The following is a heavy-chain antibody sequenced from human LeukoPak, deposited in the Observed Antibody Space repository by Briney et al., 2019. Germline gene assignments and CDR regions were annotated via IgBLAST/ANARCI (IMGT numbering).Heavy chain of an antibody. V-gene: IGHV3-15*01. CDR3: TWMTTFFTVDF. CDR1: GIPFSDAW. Sequence: GGSLRLSCTVSGIPFSDAWMSWVRQAPGQGLECVGRMKSKRSGGTTDYAAPVKGRFTISRDDPRNTLYLQMDSLQIEDTGVYYCTWMTTFFTVDFWGQGTRVTVSS. D-gene: IGHD3-16*01. J-gene: IGHJ4*02. CDR2: MKSKRSGGTT.